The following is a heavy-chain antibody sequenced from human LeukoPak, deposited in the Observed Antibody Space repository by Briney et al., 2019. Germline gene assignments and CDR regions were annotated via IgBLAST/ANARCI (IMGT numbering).Heavy chain of an antibody. CDR3: ARDRDSSSFSPPFDP. J-gene: IGHJ5*02. Sequence: PGGSLRLSCAASGFTFSSYAMHWVRQAPGKGLEWVAVISYDGSNKYYADSVKGRFTISRDNSKNTLYLQMNSLRAEDTAVYYCARDRDSSSFSPPFDPWGQGTLVTVSS. CDR2: ISYDGSNK. D-gene: IGHD6-13*01. V-gene: IGHV3-30-3*01. CDR1: GFTFSSYA.